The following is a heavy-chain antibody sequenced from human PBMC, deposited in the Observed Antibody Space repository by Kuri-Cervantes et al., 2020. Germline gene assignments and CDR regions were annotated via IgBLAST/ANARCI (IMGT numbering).Heavy chain of an antibody. CDR1: GFTLSNYW. J-gene: IGHJ6*02. CDR3: AKGLKGTSYYYYGMDV. CDR2: VNSDGSGT. Sequence: GGSLRLSCAASGFTLSNYWMHWVRQAPGKGLVWVSHVNSDGSGTSYADSVKGRFTISRDNAKDTLYLQMNSLRAEDTAVYYCAKGLKGTSYYYYGMDVWGQGTTVTVSS. V-gene: IGHV3-74*01. D-gene: IGHD2-2*01.